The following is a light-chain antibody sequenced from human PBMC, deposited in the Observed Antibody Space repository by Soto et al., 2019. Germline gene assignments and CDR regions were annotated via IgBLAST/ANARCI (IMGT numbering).Light chain of an antibody. J-gene: IGLJ3*02. CDR3: SSYAGSNNWV. V-gene: IGLV2-8*01. CDR1: SSDVGTYKY. Sequence: QSALTQPPSASGSPGQSVTISCTGTSSDVGTYKYVSWYQQHPGQVPKLIIYEVSKRPSGVPDRFSGSKSGNTASLTVSGLQAEDEADYYCSSYAGSNNWVFGRGTKLTVL. CDR2: EVS.